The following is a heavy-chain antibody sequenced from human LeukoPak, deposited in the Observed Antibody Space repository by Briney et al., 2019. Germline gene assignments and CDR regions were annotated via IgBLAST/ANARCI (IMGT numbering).Heavy chain of an antibody. CDR1: GGSISSGGYY. Sequence: PSETLSLTCTVSGGSISSGGYYWSWIRQHPGKGLEWIGYIYYSGSTYYNPSLKSRATISVDTSKNQFSLKLSSVTAADTAVYYCAGNYYDSSGYGNWGQGTLVTVSS. J-gene: IGHJ4*02. CDR3: AGNYYDSSGYGN. D-gene: IGHD3-22*01. V-gene: IGHV4-31*03. CDR2: IYYSGST.